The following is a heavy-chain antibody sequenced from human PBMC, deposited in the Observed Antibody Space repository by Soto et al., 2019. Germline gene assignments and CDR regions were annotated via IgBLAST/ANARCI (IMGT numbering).Heavy chain of an antibody. D-gene: IGHD3-3*01. CDR1: GFTFSSYG. J-gene: IGHJ6*02. CDR3: GSEVSIFGVVTLDYYYYGMDV. CDR2: IWYDGSNK. V-gene: IGHV3-33*01. Sequence: GGSLRLSCAASGFTFSSYGMHWVRQAPGKGLEWVAVIWYDGSNKYYADSVKGRFTISRDNSKNTLYLQMNSLRAEDTAVYYCGSEVSIFGVVTLDYYYYGMDVWGQGTTVTVSS.